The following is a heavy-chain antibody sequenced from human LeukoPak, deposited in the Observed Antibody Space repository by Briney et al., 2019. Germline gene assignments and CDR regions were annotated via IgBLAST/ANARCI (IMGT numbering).Heavy chain of an antibody. Sequence: SETLSLTCTVSGGSISGHYWSWIRQPAGKGLEWIGRIYMTGSTNYNPSLKSRVTMSVDMSKNQFSLKLSSVTAADTAVYFCATVALFGSGSYYWFDPWGQGTLVTVSS. D-gene: IGHD3-10*01. CDR1: GGSISGHY. CDR2: IYMTGST. J-gene: IGHJ5*02. CDR3: ATVALFGSGSYYWFDP. V-gene: IGHV4-4*07.